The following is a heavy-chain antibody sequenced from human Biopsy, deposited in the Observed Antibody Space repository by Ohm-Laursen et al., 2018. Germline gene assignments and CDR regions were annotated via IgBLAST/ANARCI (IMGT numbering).Heavy chain of an antibody. J-gene: IGHJ6*02. CDR2: INHSGRT. D-gene: IGHD3-22*01. V-gene: IGHV4-34*01. Sequence: GTLSLTCAVYGESFNGYYWSWIRQAPGKGLEWIGEINHSGRTNYNPSLKSRITISVDTSKNQFSLKVRSVTAADTAVYYCVRGVDYYDPYHYYALDVWGQGTTVTVSS. CDR3: VRGVDYYDPYHYYALDV. CDR1: GESFNGYY.